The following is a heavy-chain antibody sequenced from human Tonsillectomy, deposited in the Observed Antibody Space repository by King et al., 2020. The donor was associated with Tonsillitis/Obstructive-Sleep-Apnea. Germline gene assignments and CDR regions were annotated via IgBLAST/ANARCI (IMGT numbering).Heavy chain of an antibody. CDR3: ATSITMVRGVILVYWYFDL. CDR2: FDPEDGET. CDR1: GYTLTELS. Sequence: QLVQSGAEVKKPGASVKVSCKVSGYTLTELSMHWVRQAPGKGLEWMGGFDPEDGETIYAQKFQGRGTMTEDTSTDTAYMELSSLRSEDTAVYYCATSITMVRGVILVYWYFDLWGRGTLVTVSS. J-gene: IGHJ2*01. V-gene: IGHV1-24*01. D-gene: IGHD3-10*01.